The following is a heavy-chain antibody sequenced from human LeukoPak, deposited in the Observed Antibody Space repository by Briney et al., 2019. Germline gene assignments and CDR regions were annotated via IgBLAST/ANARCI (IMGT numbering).Heavy chain of an antibody. Sequence: PSETLSLTCAVSGDFLSSQWWNWVRQPPGEGLEWIGEVSLNGHTNYNPSLRSRVTMSLDRSRSQFSLNLRSVTAADTALYYCARIVPSGWRQSDFWGQGTLVIVSS. CDR2: VSLNGHT. CDR1: GDFLSSQW. J-gene: IGHJ4*02. V-gene: IGHV4-4*02. CDR3: ARIVPSGWRQSDF. D-gene: IGHD6-19*01.